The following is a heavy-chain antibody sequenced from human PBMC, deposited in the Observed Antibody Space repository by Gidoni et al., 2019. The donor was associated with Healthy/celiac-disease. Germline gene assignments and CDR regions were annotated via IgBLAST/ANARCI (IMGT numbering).Heavy chain of an antibody. V-gene: IGHV1-18*01. Sequence: GQGLEWMGWISAYNGNTNYAQKLQGRVTMTTDTSTSTAYMELRSLRSDDTAVYYCARGSLPHQRYYYDSSGYYFDYWGQGTLVTVSS. J-gene: IGHJ4*02. CDR3: ARGSLPHQRYYYDSSGYYFDY. D-gene: IGHD3-22*01. CDR2: ISAYNGNT.